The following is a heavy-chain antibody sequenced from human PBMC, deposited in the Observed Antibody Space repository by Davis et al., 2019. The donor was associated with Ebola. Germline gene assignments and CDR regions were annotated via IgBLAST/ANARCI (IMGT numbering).Heavy chain of an antibody. CDR3: ARGRGVVVAAIRISYYFDY. V-gene: IGHV3-53*01. J-gene: IGHJ4*02. D-gene: IGHD2-15*01. CDR2: IYSGGST. CDR1: GFTFSSYW. Sequence: GESLKISCAASGFTFSSYWMHWVRQAPGKGLEWVSVIYSGGSTYYADSVKGRFTISRDNSKNTLYLQMNSLRAEDTAVYYCARGRGVVVAAIRISYYFDYWGQGTLVTVSS.